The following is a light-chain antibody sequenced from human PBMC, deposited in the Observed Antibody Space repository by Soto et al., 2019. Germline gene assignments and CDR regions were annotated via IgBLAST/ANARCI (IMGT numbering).Light chain of an antibody. V-gene: IGKV4-1*01. J-gene: IGKJ5*01. CDR3: QQYYTTPSIT. Sequence: DIVLTQSPVSLAVSLGERATITCKSSQSILYSSPNSHYLAWYQQKPGQPPKLLISWASTRDSGVPDRFSGSGSGTDFTLTISSLQAEDVAVDYCQQYYTTPSITFGQGTRLGIK. CDR1: QSILYSSPNSHY. CDR2: WAS.